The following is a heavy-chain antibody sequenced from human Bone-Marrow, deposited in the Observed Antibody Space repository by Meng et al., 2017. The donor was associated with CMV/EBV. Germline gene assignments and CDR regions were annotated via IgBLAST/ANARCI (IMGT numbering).Heavy chain of an antibody. D-gene: IGHD6-19*01. CDR3: ARDEYSSGWGDYFDY. V-gene: IGHV3-7*01. CDR1: GFTFSSYW. CDR2: IKHDGSEK. J-gene: IGHJ4*02. Sequence: GESLKISCAASGFTFSSYWMTWVRQAPGKGLEWVANIKHDGSEKYYVDSVKGRFTISRDNAKKSLYLQMNSLRAEDTAVYYCARDEYSSGWGDYFDYWGQGTLVTVSS.